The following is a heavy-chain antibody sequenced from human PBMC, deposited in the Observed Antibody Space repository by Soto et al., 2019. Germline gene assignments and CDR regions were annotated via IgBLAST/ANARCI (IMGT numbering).Heavy chain of an antibody. J-gene: IGHJ6*02. V-gene: IGHV1-8*01. CDR1: GYTFTSYD. CDR3: AREAWVPTYYDFWSVPTHSGGMEV. CDR2: MNPNSGNT. D-gene: IGHD3-3*01. Sequence: GASVKVSCKASGYTFTSYDINWVRQATGQGLEWMGWMNPNSGNTGYAQKFQGRVTMTRNTSISTAYMELSSLRSEDTAVYYCAREAWVPTYYDFWSVPTHSGGMEVWGQGTTVTVS.